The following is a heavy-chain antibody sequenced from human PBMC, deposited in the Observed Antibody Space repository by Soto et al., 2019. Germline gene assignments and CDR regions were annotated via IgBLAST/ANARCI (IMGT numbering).Heavy chain of an antibody. J-gene: IGHJ3*02. Sequence: GGSLRLSCAASGFTFSSHGMHWVRQAPGKGLQWVAVIWFDGTNQYYEDSVKGRFTISRGNSRNILYLQMNTLRLEDTAVYYCVRDRLTGHDAFDIWGQAAMATVSS. V-gene: IGHV3-33*01. CDR2: IWFDGTNQ. CDR1: GFTFSSHG. CDR3: VRDRLTGHDAFDI. D-gene: IGHD4-4*01.